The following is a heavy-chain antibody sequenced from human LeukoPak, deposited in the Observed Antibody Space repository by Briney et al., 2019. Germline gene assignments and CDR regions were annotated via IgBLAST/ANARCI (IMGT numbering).Heavy chain of an antibody. CDR3: ARGEIWFGVSSQYYFDY. V-gene: IGHV1-46*01. J-gene: IGHJ4*02. CDR1: GYTFTSYY. Sequence: AASVKVSCKASGYTFTSYYMHWVRQAPGQGLEWMGIINPSGGSTSYAQKFQGRVTMTRDMSTSTVYMELSSLRSEDTAVYYCARGEIWFGVSSQYYFDYWGQGTLVTVSS. D-gene: IGHD3-10*01. CDR2: INPSGGST.